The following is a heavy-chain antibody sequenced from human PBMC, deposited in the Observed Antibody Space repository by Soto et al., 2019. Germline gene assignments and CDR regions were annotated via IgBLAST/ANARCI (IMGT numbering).Heavy chain of an antibody. J-gene: IGHJ4*02. CDR1: GFSLTTHY. CDR2: MYSCGTT. D-gene: IGHD2-2*01. CDR3: ATTRGGVAY. Sequence: GALLLACAASGFSLTTHYMSWVRQSPGKGLEWVSVMYSCGTTFYADFVKGLFTISRDNSKNTVYLQMDSLRGDDTAVYYCATTRGGVAYWGRGTLVTVYS. V-gene: IGHV3-53*01.